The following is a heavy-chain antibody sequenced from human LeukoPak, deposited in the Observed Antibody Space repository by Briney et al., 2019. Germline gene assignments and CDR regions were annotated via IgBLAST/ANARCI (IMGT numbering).Heavy chain of an antibody. CDR2: IYYSGST. J-gene: IGHJ3*02. V-gene: IGHV4-59*08. CDR3: ARHFPRGAFDI. CDR1: GGSISSYY. Sequence: SETLSLTCTVSGGSISSYYWSWIRQPPGKGLEWIGYIYYSGSTYYNPSLKSRVTISVDTSKNQFSLKLSSVTAADTAVYYCARHFPRGAFDIWGQGTMVTVSS.